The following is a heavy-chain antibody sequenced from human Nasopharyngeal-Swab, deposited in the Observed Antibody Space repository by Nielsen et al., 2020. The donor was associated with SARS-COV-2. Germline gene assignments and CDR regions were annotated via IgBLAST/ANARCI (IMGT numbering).Heavy chain of an antibody. CDR2: ISSSGSTI. D-gene: IGHD5-24*01. CDR3: ARDSSRRGKNDY. CDR1: GFTFSSYE. Sequence: GGSLRLSCAASGFTFSSYEMNWVRQAPGKGLEWVSYISSSGSTIYYADSVKGRFTISRDNAKNSLYLQMNSLRAEDTAVYYCARDSSRRGKNDYWGQGTLVTVSS. J-gene: IGHJ4*02. V-gene: IGHV3-48*03.